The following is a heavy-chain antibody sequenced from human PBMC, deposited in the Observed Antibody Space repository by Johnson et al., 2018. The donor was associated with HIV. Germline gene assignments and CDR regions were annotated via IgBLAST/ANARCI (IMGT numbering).Heavy chain of an antibody. CDR1: GFSFSNFA. V-gene: IGHV3-23*04. J-gene: IGHJ3*02. D-gene: IGHD6-19*01. CDR3: AKGGSAVAVAFDI. CDR2: VSAGGGKT. Sequence: VQLVESGGGLVQPGGSLRLSCTASGFSFSNFAMGWVRQAPGKGPQWVSSVSAGGGKTYYADLVGARFTISRDNSKNTRYLQINSLRAEDTAVYYCAKGGSAVAVAFDIWGQGTMVTVSS.